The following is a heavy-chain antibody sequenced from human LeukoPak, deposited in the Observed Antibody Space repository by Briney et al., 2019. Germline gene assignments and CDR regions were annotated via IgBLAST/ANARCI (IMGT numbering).Heavy chain of an antibody. CDR1: GFTFSSYE. CDR2: INPDGSEK. V-gene: IGHV3-7*03. D-gene: IGHD3-22*01. Sequence: GGSLRLSCAASGFTFSSYEMNWVRQAPGKGLEWVANINPDGSEKHYVDSVKGRFTISRDNAKNSLFLQMNSLRAEDTAVYYCAKDPEYYYDSSGYYYGDYWGQGTLVTVSS. J-gene: IGHJ4*02. CDR3: AKDPEYYYDSSGYYYGDY.